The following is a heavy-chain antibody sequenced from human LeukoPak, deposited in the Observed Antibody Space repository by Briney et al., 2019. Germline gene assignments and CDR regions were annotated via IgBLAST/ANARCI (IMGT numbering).Heavy chain of an antibody. D-gene: IGHD3-10*01. CDR1: GGSFSGYY. V-gene: IGHV4-34*01. CDR3: ARGRVVRGVDY. CDR2: INHSGST. J-gene: IGHJ4*02. Sequence: PSETPSLTCAVYGGSFSGYYWSWIRQPPGKGLEWIGEINHSGSTNYNPSLKSRVTISVDTSKNQFSLKLSSVTAADTAVYYCARGRVVRGVDYWGQGTLVTVSS.